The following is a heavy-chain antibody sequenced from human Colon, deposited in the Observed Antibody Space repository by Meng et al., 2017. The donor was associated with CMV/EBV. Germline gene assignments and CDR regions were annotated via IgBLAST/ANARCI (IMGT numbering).Heavy chain of an antibody. CDR3: ARNEKSSRRLPYDY. J-gene: IGHJ4*02. V-gene: IGHV3-7*01. Sequence: GESLKISCAASGFAISTYAMTWVRQAPGKGLEWVANIKQDGSEKYYVDSVKGRFTISRDNAKNSLYLQMNSLRAEDTAVYYCARNEKSSRRLPYDYWGQGTLVTVSS. CDR2: IKQDGSEK. D-gene: IGHD2-2*01. CDR1: GFAISTYA.